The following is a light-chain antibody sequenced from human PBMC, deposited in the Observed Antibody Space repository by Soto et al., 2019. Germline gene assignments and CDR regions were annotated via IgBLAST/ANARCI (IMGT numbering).Light chain of an antibody. Sequence: EIVLTQSPDTLSLSPGERATLSCRASQSVSSALLAWYQQKPGQAPRLLIYRASTRATGIPDRVPGSGCGKDFTLTISRLEPEDFAVYYCQQYESSPLTFGGGTKVEIK. CDR1: QSVSSAL. J-gene: IGKJ4*01. CDR2: RAS. CDR3: QQYESSPLT. V-gene: IGKV3-20*01.